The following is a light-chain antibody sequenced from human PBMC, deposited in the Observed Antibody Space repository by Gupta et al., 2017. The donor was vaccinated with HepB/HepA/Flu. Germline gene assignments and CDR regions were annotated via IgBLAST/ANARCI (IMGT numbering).Light chain of an antibody. CDR3: AASDASRSAVV. CDR1: RSSFGGNY. V-gene: IGLV1-47*01. J-gene: IGLJ2*01. Sequence: QSVLTQPPSASGTPGPRVTFSCYGSRSSFGGNYVYWYQQLPGTAPKLLIYRNTQRHSGVPDRFSGSKSGTSASIAISWLPSEDVADYYCAASDASRSAVVFGGGTKLTV. CDR2: RNT.